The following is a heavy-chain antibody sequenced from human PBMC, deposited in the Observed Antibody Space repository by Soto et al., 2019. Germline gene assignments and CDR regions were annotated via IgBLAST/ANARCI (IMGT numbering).Heavy chain of an antibody. V-gene: IGHV3-53*01. D-gene: IGHD6-25*01. J-gene: IGHJ4*02. Sequence: EVQLVESGGGLIQPGGSLRLSCAVSGFTVSNNYMSWVRQAPGKGLEGVSVIYSGGYTAYGDSVKGRFTISRDNSKNPLFLKRNSLRAAAAAVFSCAPQRGGGGYWGQGTLVTVSS. CDR3: APQRGGGGY. CDR2: IYSGGYT. CDR1: GFTVSNNY.